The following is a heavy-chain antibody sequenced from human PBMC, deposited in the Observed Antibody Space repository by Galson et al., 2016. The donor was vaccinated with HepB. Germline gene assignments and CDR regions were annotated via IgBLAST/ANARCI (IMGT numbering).Heavy chain of an antibody. CDR2: TFYRSKWYS. D-gene: IGHD6-13*01. V-gene: IGHV6-1*01. CDR3: ARDGASAGARMLVY. J-gene: IGHJ4*02. Sequence: CAISGDSVSSNSAAWSWIRQSPSRGLEWLGRTFYRSKWYSEYSASVKSRITFNADTSKNQFSLQLSSVTPEDTGVYYCARDGASAGARMLVYWGQGVLVTVSS. CDR1: GDSVSSNSAA.